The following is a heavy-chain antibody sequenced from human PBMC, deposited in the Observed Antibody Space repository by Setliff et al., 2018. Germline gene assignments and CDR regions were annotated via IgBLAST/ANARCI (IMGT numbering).Heavy chain of an antibody. CDR2: LNPDSGDT. Sequence: ASVKVSCKASGYTFTGDFLHWLRQTPGQGFQWLGRLNPDSGDTEYSQKFQGRVTVSRDTSISTGYMELSGLTSNDTAVYYCAREARGWGGPKFDLWGQGTLVTVSS. J-gene: IGHJ5*02. D-gene: IGHD6-19*01. V-gene: IGHV1-2*02. CDR3: AREARGWGGPKFDL. CDR1: GYTFTGDF.